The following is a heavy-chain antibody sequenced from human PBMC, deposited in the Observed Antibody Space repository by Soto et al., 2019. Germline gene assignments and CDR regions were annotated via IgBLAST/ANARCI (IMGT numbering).Heavy chain of an antibody. Sequence: PGESLKISCKGSGYSFRSYWIGWVRQMPGKGLEWMGIIFPGDSDTRYSPSFRGQVIISVDMSISTAYLQWNSLKASDSAIYYCAGRVGTSWRYFDTWGQGTLVTVSS. CDR1: GYSFRSYW. V-gene: IGHV5-51*01. D-gene: IGHD6-13*01. CDR3: AGRVGTSWRYFDT. CDR2: IFPGDSDT. J-gene: IGHJ4*02.